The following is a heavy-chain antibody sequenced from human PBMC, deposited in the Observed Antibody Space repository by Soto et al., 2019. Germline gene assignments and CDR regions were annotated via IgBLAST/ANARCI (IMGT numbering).Heavy chain of an antibody. J-gene: IGHJ6*02. CDR3: AGRAGARAFYYYGLDV. V-gene: IGHV5-51*01. CDR2: IYPGDSET. CDR1: GYRFDSYW. Sequence: EVQLVQSGVEVKKPGESLKISCKGSGYRFDSYWVGWVRQMPGKGLEWMGIIYPGDSETRYSPSFQGHVTISVDKSISTAYLQWSSLKASDTAKYYCAGRAGARAFYYYGLDVWGLGHTVMVSS. D-gene: IGHD6-6*01.